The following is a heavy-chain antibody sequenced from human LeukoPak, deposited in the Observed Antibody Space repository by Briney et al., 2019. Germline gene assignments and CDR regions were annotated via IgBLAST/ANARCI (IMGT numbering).Heavy chain of an antibody. CDR2: FYTIGTT. CDR1: DGSNSSYYWSWISNY. CDR3: ARIAVAGTPFDY. Sequence: PSETLSLTCTVSDGSNSSYYWSWISNYWSWIRQPAGKGLEWIGHFYTIGTTNYNPALKSRVTISEDTSKNQFSLNLTSVTAADTAVYYCARIAVAGTPFDYWGQGTLVTVSS. J-gene: IGHJ4*02. D-gene: IGHD6-19*01. V-gene: IGHV4-61*09.